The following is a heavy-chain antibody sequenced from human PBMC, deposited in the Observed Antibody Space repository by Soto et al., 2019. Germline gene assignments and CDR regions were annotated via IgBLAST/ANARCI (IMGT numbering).Heavy chain of an antibody. CDR1: ADTFTSFT. CDR2: FNPILNIG. Sequence: QVQLVQSGAEVKKPGSSVKVSCKASADTFTSFTINWVREAPGQGLEWVGKFNPILNIGDYAQKFQGRLSITADKSTSTTFMELSSLKSEDTAVYYCARENMRVILRGPPVEYWGQGTLVAVSS. V-gene: IGHV1-69*08. D-gene: IGHD3-3*01. J-gene: IGHJ4*02. CDR3: ARENMRVILRGPPVEY.